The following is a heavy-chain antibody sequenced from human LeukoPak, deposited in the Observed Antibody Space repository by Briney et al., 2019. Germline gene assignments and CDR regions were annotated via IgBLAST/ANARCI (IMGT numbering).Heavy chain of an antibody. CDR2: INPSGGST. J-gene: IGHJ4*02. CDR3: ARDVPYYDSSGYYQPTHFDY. Sequence: ASVKVSCKASRYTFTSYYMHWVRQAPGQGLEWMGIINPSGGSTSYAQKFQGRVTMTRDTSTSTVYMELSSLRSEDTAVYYCARDVPYYDSSGYYQPTHFDYWGQGTLVTVSS. CDR1: RYTFTSYY. V-gene: IGHV1-46*01. D-gene: IGHD3-22*01.